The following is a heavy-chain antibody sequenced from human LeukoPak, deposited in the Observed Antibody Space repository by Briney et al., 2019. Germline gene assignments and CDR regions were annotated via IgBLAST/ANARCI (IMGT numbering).Heavy chain of an antibody. V-gene: IGHV3-74*01. J-gene: IGHJ3*02. Sequence: GGSLRLSCAVSGFTFSSYWMHWVRQAPGTGLVWVSRINSVVSITNYADSVKGRFTISRDNAKNTLYLQMNSLRDEDTAVYYCAREFRVLPDIWGQGTMVTVSS. CDR2: INSVVSIT. CDR3: AREFRVLPDI. CDR1: GFTFSSYW. D-gene: IGHD2-8*02.